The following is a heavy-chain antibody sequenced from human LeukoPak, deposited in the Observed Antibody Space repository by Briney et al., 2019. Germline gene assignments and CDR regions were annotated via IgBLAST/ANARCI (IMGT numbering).Heavy chain of an antibody. CDR2: IYYSGST. V-gene: IGHV4-59*12. Sequence: SETLSLTCTVSGGSISSYYWSWIRQPPGKGLEWIGYIYYSGSTNYNPSLKSRVTISVDTSKNQFSLKLSSVTAADTAVYYCARDPPYYYDSRGHDVFDIWGQGKMVTVSS. J-gene: IGHJ3*02. D-gene: IGHD3-22*01. CDR1: GGSISSYY. CDR3: ARDPPYYYDSRGHDVFDI.